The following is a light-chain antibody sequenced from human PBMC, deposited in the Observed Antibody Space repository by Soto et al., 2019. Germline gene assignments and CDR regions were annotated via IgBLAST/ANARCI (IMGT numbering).Light chain of an antibody. J-gene: IGLJ2*01. Sequence: QSALTQPRSVSGSPGQSVTISCTGSSSDVGGYNYVSWYQQHPGKVPKLMIYDVSKRPSGVPDRFSGSKSGNTASLTISGLQAEDEADYYCCSYAGSYTTFGGGTKLTVL. CDR3: CSYAGSYTT. V-gene: IGLV2-11*01. CDR2: DVS. CDR1: SSDVGGYNY.